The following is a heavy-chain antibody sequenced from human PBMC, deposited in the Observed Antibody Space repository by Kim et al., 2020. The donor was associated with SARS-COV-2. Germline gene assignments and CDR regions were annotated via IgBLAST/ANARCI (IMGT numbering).Heavy chain of an antibody. CDR1: GFTFSSYS. CDR2: ISSSSSTI. V-gene: IGHV3-48*02. Sequence: GGSLRLSCAASGFTFSSYSMNWVRQAPGKGLEWVSYISSSSSTIYYADSVKGRFTISRDNAKNSLYLQMNSLRDEDTAVYYCARDIHILTGYYTPNGSGTPTYYYYGMDVWGQGTTVTVSS. J-gene: IGHJ6*02. CDR3: ARDIHILTGYYTPNGSGTPTYYYYGMDV. D-gene: IGHD3-9*01.